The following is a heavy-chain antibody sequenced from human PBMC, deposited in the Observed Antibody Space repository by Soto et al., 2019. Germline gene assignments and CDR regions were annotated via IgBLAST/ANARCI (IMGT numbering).Heavy chain of an antibody. V-gene: IGHV3-9*01. CDR2: INWNSGSI. Sequence: LRLSFAASGFTFDDYAMHWVRQVPGKGLEWVSGINWNSGSIGYGDSVKGRFAISRDNAKNSLHLQMNSLSAEDTAFYYCVKDESINWYSGHFRHWGQGTLVTVSS. CDR1: GFTFDDYA. D-gene: IGHD6-13*01. CDR3: VKDESINWYSGHFRH. J-gene: IGHJ1*01.